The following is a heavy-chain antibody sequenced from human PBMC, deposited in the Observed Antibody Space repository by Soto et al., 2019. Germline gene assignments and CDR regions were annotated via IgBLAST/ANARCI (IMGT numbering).Heavy chain of an antibody. Sequence: EVQLVECGGDLVQPGRSLRLSCAAAGFTFDDYAMHWVRQAPGKGLEWVSGISWNSGSIGYADSVKGRFTISRDNVMNSLYLQMNSLRAEDTALYYCAKGLYSSSWYWPAQHWGQGTLVTVSS. CDR3: AKGLYSSSWYWPAQH. V-gene: IGHV3-9*01. CDR1: GFTFDDYA. D-gene: IGHD6-13*01. CDR2: ISWNSGSI. J-gene: IGHJ1*01.